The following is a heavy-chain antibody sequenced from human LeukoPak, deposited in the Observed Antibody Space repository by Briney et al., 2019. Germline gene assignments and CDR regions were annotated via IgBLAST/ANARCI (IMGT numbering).Heavy chain of an antibody. J-gene: IGHJ4*02. Sequence: GASVKVSCKASGYSFTTHGISWVRQAPGQGLEWMGWISTYSAITNFAQNFQGRVTMTTDTSTSTAYMELRSLRSDDTAVYYCARSTGSFFPFDYWGQGTLVTVPS. V-gene: IGHV1-18*01. D-gene: IGHD1-26*01. CDR2: ISTYSAIT. CDR3: ARSTGSFFPFDY. CDR1: GYSFTTHG.